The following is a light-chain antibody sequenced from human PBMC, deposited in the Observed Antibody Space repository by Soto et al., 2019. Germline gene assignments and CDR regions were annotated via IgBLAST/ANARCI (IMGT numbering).Light chain of an antibody. CDR2: GAS. Sequence: EIVMTQSPATLSVSPGERATLSCRASQSVSSNLAWYQQKPGQAPRLLIYGASTRATGIPARFSGSGSGTEFTLTIRILQSEDFAVYYCQQYNNWPRTFGQGTKGDIK. V-gene: IGKV3-15*01. CDR1: QSVSSN. J-gene: IGKJ1*01. CDR3: QQYNNWPRT.